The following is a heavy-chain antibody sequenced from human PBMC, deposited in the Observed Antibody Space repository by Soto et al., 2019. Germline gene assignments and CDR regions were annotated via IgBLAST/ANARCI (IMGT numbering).Heavy chain of an antibody. CDR3: ARVIGSIAARPCDY. Sequence: ASVKVSSMASGYTFTSSGISLVRQAPGQGLEWMGWISAYNGNTNYAQKLQGRVTMTTDTSTSTAYMELRSLRSDDTAVYYCARVIGSIAARPCDYWGQGTLVTVSS. CDR2: ISAYNGNT. V-gene: IGHV1-18*01. D-gene: IGHD6-6*01. J-gene: IGHJ4*02. CDR1: GYTFTSSG.